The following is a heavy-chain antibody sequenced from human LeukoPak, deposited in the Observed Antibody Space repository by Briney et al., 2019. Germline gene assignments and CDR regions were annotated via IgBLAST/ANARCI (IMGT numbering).Heavy chain of an antibody. D-gene: IGHD2-21*02. CDR2: IYYSGST. V-gene: IGHV4-59*08. Sequence: PSETLSPTCTVSGGSISSYYWSWIRQPPGKGLEWIGYIYYSGSTNYNPSLKSRVTISVDTSKNQFSLKLSSVTAADTAVYYCARQFCGGDCYDAEAYYFDYWGQGTLVTVSS. CDR3: ARQFCGGDCYDAEAYYFDY. CDR1: GGSISSYY. J-gene: IGHJ4*02.